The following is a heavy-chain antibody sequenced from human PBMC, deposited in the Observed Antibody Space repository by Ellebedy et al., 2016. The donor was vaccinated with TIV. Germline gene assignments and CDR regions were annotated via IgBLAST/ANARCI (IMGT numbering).Heavy chain of an antibody. Sequence: GESLKISXAASGFTFSSYWMSWVRKAPGKGLEWVANIKQDGSEKYYVDSVKGRFTISRDNAKNSLYLQMNSLRAEDTAVYYCARDYYDSSGYYYGYYYYGMDVWGQGTTVTVSS. CDR1: GFTFSSYW. J-gene: IGHJ6*02. CDR3: ARDYYDSSGYYYGYYYYGMDV. CDR2: IKQDGSEK. V-gene: IGHV3-7*01. D-gene: IGHD3-22*01.